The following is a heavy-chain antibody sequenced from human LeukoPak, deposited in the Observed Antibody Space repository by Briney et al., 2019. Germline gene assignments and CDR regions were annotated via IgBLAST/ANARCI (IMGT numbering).Heavy chain of an antibody. CDR3: ANDDYYDSSGYYSRDAFDI. CDR2: IKQDGSEK. J-gene: IGHJ3*02. D-gene: IGHD3-22*01. V-gene: IGHV3-7*01. CDR1: GFTFSSYW. Sequence: GGSLRLSCAASGFTFSSYWMSWVRQAPGKGLEWVANIKQDGSEKYYVDSVKGRFTISRDNAKNSLYLQMNSLRAEDTAVYYCANDDYYDSSGYYSRDAFDIWGQGTMVTVSS.